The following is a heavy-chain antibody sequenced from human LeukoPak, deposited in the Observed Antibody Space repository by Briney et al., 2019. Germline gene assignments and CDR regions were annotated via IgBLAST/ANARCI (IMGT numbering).Heavy chain of an antibody. J-gene: IGHJ4*02. CDR1: GFALSTYA. CDR3: LKGSQGPIWQQLVPDH. D-gene: IGHD6-13*01. Sequence: GGTLRLSCLATGFALSTYAMHWVRQAPGKGLEHVSTISTDGRNTYYADSVKGRFTISRDTSKNTLYLQMSSLRGDDTAVYYCLKGSQGPIWQQLVPDHWGQGTQVTVSS. V-gene: IGHV3-64D*06. CDR2: ISTDGRNT.